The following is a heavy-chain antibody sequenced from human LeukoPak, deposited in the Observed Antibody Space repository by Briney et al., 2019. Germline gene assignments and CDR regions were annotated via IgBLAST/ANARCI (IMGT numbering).Heavy chain of an antibody. J-gene: IGHJ4*02. CDR1: GDSISSGSYY. CDR3: ARVILYSSSWYYFDY. CDR2: IYYSGST. Sequence: SETLSLTCTISGDSISSGSYYWGWIRQPPGKGLEWIGSIYYSGSTYYNPSLKSRVTISVDTSKNQFSLKLSSVTAADTAVYYCARVILYSSSWYYFDYWGQGTLVTVSS. V-gene: IGHV4-39*07. D-gene: IGHD6-13*01.